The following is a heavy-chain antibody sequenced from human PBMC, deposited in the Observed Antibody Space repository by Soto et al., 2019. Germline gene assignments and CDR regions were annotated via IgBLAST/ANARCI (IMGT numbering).Heavy chain of an antibody. Sequence: PSETLSLTCTVSGGSISSGGYYWSWIRQHPGKGLEWIGYIYYSGSTYYNPSLKSRVTISVDTSKNQFSLKLSSVTAADTAVYYCARAYILTGYGMDVWGQGTTVTVSS. V-gene: IGHV4-31*03. CDR3: ARAYILTGYGMDV. CDR2: IYYSGST. CDR1: GGSISSGGYY. D-gene: IGHD3-9*01. J-gene: IGHJ6*02.